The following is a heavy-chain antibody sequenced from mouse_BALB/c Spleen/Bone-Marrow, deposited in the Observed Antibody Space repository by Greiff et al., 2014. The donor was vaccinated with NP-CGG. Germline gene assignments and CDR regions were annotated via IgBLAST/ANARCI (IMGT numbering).Heavy chain of an antibody. CDR3: ARHEDRLRAWFAY. J-gene: IGHJ3*01. CDR2: FYPGSGSI. V-gene: IGHV1-62-2*01. D-gene: IGHD3-2*02. Sequence: VKLQESGAELVKPGASVKLSCKASGYTFTEYIIHWVKQRSGQGLEWVGWFYPGSGSIKYNEKFKDKATLTADKSSSTVYMELSRWTSEDSAVYFCARHEDRLRAWFAYWGQGTLVTVSA. CDR1: GYTFTEYI.